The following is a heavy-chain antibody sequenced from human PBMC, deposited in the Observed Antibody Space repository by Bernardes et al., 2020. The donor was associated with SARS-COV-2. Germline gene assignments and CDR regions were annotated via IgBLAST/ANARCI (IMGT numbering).Heavy chain of an antibody. Sequence: SETLSLTCTVSGGSIRSSSYYWVWIRPPTGQELDWIGCFYYSGTTYFNPSLKIRVTISVDTSKNQFSLRLSSVTAAATAVYYCARTVYSSSSGIGFWGKGTMVTVSS. V-gene: IGHV4-39*01. CDR1: GGSIRSSSYY. J-gene: IGHJ4*02. CDR2: FYYSGTT. D-gene: IGHD6-6*01. CDR3: ARTVYSSSSGIGF.